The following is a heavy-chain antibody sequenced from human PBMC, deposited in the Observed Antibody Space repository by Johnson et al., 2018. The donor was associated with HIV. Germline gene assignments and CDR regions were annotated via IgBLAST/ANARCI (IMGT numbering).Heavy chain of an antibody. CDR1: GFTFSSYG. V-gene: IGHV3-13*01. CDR2: IGTAGDT. CDR3: TKAGPREYSSSLDAFDI. Sequence: VQLVESGGGVVQPGGSLRLSCAASGFTFSSYGMHWVRQAPGKGLEWVSAIGTAGDTYYPGSVKGRFTISRENAKNSLYLQMNSLRAEDTALYYCTKAGPREYSSSLDAFDIWGQGTMVTVSS. J-gene: IGHJ3*02. D-gene: IGHD6-6*01.